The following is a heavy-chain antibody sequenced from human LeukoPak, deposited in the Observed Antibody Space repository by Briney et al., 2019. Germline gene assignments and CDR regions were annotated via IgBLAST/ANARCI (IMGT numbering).Heavy chain of an antibody. D-gene: IGHD3-22*01. J-gene: IGHJ4*02. CDR2: IYSGGST. V-gene: IGHV3-66*01. CDR1: GFTVSSNY. CDR3: ARDGRDSSGYYLKYDY. Sequence: GGSLRLSCAASGFTVSSNYTSWVRQAPGKGLEWVSVIYSGGSTYYADSVKGRFTISRDNSKNTLYLQMNSLRAEDTAVYYCARDGRDSSGYYLKYDYWGQGTLVTISS.